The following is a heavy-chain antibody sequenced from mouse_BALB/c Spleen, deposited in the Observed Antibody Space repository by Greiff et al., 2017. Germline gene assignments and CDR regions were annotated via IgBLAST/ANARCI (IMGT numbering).Heavy chain of an antibody. CDR3: ARSGEETMDY. CDR2: IYPGDGDT. CDR1: GYAFSSSW. J-gene: IGHJ4*01. Sequence: VKLQQSGPQLVKPGASVKISCKASGYAFSSSWMNWVKQRPGQGLEWIGRIYPGDGDTNYNGKFKGKATLTADKSSSTAYMQLSSLTSVDSAVYFCARSGEETMDYWGQGTSVTVSS. D-gene: IGHD3-2*02. V-gene: IGHV1-82*01.